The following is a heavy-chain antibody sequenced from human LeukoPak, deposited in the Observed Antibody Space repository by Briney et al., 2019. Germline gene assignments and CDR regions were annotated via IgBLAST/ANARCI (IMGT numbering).Heavy chain of an antibody. CDR3: ARVGGYSYGNYYFNY. Sequence: SETLSLTCAVSGYSISSGYYWGWIRQPPGKGLDWIGSISHSGSSYYNPSLRSRVTISIDTSKNQFSLRLNSVTATDTAVYYCARVGGYSYGNYYFNYWGQGTLVTVTS. D-gene: IGHD5-18*01. CDR1: GYSISSGYY. V-gene: IGHV4-38-2*01. J-gene: IGHJ4*02. CDR2: ISHSGSS.